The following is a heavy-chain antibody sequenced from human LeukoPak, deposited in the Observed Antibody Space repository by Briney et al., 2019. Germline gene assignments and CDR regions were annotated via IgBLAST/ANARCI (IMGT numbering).Heavy chain of an antibody. D-gene: IGHD3/OR15-3a*01. CDR2: ISSRGRTI. CDR1: GFTFNDYY. V-gene: IGHV3-11*01. CDR3: ARGSDWNAFDS. J-gene: IGHJ3*02. Sequence: GWSLRLSCAASGFTFNDYYMSWIRQAPGKGLEWVSYISSRGRTIYYADSVKGRFTISRDNGENSLYLRMNSLRVEDTALYYCARGSDWNAFDSWGQGTVVTVSS.